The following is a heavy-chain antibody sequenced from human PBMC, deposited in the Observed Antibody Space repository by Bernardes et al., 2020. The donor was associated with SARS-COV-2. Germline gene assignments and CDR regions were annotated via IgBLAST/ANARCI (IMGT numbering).Heavy chain of an antibody. CDR3: VKNHIAASDYYYGMDV. CDR1: GFTFSYYA. CDR2: ISSDGGST. V-gene: IGHV3-64D*06. J-gene: IGHJ6*02. Sequence: GGSLRLSCSASGFTFSYYAMHWVRQAPGKGLEYVSAISSDGGSTYYADSVKARFTISRDNSKNTLYLQMSSLRAEDTAVYYCVKNHIAASDYYYGMDVWGQGTTVTVSS. D-gene: IGHD2-21*01.